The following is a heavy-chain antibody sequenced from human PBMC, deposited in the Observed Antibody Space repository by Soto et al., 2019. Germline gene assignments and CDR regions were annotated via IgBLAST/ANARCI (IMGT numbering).Heavy chain of an antibody. CDR2: IWHDGSRK. J-gene: IGHJ4*02. Sequence: QVQLVVSGGGVVQPGRSLRLSCAASGFRNYGMHWVRQAPGKGLEWVALIWHDGSRKHYADSVKGRFTISRDDSKNTVDLQMNSLRADDTAVYYCARDRGDFGSGGSFFDYWGQGILVTVSS. CDR1: GFRNYG. CDR3: ARDRGDFGSGGSFFDY. D-gene: IGHD3-10*01. V-gene: IGHV3-33*01.